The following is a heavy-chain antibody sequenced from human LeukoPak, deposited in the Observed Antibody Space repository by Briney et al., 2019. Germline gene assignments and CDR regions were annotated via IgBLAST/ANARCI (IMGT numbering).Heavy chain of an antibody. Sequence: PGGSLRLSCAASGFTFDGYAMHWVRQAPGKGLEWVSVISGSGGSTYYADSVKGRFTISRDNSKNTLYLQMNSLRADDTAVYYCAKEWGVDYWLRYWGQGTLVTVSS. D-gene: IGHD4-11*01. CDR2: ISGSGGST. CDR1: GFTFDGYA. V-gene: IGHV3-23*01. J-gene: IGHJ4*02. CDR3: AKEWGVDYWLRY.